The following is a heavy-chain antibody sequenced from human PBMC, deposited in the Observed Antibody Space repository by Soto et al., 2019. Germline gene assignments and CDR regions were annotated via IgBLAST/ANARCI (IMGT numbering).Heavy chain of an antibody. CDR2: IYYSRSS. V-gene: IGHV4-31*03. CDR3: ARYGRQFASDY. CDR1: GYSISSGCYY. D-gene: IGHD3-10*01. J-gene: IGHJ4*02. Sequence: QVQLQESGPGLVKPSQTLSLTCTVSGYSISSGCYYWSWNRPRPGNGLEGSGYIYYSRSSYYNPSLKSRVTISLDTSKNQFSLKLSSVTAADTAVYYCARYGRQFASDYWGQGILVTVSS.